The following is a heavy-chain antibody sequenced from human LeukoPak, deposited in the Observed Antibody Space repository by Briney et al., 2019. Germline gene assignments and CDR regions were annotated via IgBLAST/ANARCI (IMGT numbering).Heavy chain of an antibody. V-gene: IGHV1-69*04. CDR1: GGTFSNDA. Sequence: SVKVSCKASGGTFSNDAISWVRQAPGQGLEWMGRVIPTLGIALYAQRFKGRVTITADKSTSTAYMELSSLTFEDTAVYFCARDLSGDGYLWALWGQGTLVTVSS. CDR2: VIPTLGIA. J-gene: IGHJ4*02. D-gene: IGHD5-24*01. CDR3: ARDLSGDGYLWAL.